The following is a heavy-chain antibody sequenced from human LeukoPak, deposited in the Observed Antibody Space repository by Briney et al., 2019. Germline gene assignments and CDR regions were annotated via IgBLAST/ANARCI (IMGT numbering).Heavy chain of an antibody. Sequence: GASVKVSCKASGYTFTSYYMHWVRQAPGQGLEWTGIINPSGGSTSYAQKFQGRVTMTRDTSTSTVYMELSSLRSEDTAVYYCARDSGSYHYLESFDYWGQGTLVTVSS. CDR1: GYTFTSYY. CDR2: INPSGGST. D-gene: IGHD1-26*01. J-gene: IGHJ4*02. V-gene: IGHV1-46*01. CDR3: ARDSGSYHYLESFDY.